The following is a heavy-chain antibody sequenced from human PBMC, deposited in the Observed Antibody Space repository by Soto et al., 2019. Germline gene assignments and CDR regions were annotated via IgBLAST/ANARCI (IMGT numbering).Heavy chain of an antibody. CDR3: ASGEDYYYYGMDV. D-gene: IGHD3-10*01. J-gene: IGHJ6*02. CDR1: GFTFSSYA. Sequence: GRSLRLSCAASGFTFSSYAMSWVRQAPGKGLEWVSAISGSGGSTYYADSVKGRFTISRDNSKNTLYLQMNSLRAEDTAVYYCASGEDYYYYGMDVWGQGTTVTVSS. V-gene: IGHV3-23*01. CDR2: ISGSGGST.